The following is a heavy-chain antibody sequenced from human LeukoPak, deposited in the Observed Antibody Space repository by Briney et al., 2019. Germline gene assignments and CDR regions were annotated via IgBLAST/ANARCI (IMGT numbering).Heavy chain of an antibody. Sequence: SETLSLTCAVSGGSISSGGYSWSWLRPPQGKGLEWIGYIYHSGSTYYNPSLKSRVTISVDRYKNQFSLKLSSVTAADPAVYYCARGGVVRGVIRLGMGWFDPWGQGTLVTVSS. CDR1: GGSISSGGYS. J-gene: IGHJ5*02. D-gene: IGHD3-10*01. CDR3: ARGGVVRGVIRLGMGWFDP. CDR2: IYHSGST. V-gene: IGHV4-30-2*01.